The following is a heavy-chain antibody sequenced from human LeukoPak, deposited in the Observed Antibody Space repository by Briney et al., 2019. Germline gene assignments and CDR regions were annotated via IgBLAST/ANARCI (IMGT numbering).Heavy chain of an antibody. J-gene: IGHJ4*02. V-gene: IGHV3-21*01. CDR2: ISSSSSYI. CDR1: GFTFSSYA. D-gene: IGHD2-2*02. Sequence: PGGSLRLSCAASGFTFSSYAMSWVRQAPGKGLEWVSSISSSSSYIYYADSVKGRFTISRDNAKNSLYLQMNSLRAEDTAVYYCARGGVILATIPFDYWGQGTLVTVSS. CDR3: ARGGVILATIPFDY.